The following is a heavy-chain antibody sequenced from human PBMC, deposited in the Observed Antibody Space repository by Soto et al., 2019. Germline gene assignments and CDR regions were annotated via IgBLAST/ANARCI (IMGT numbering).Heavy chain of an antibody. Sequence: QVQLVESGGGVVQPGRSLRLSCAASGFTFSSYGMHWVRQAPGKGLEWVAVISYDGSNKYYADSVKGRFTISRDNSKNTLYLQMNSLRAEDTAVYYCAKDILTGNPYYWGQGTLVTVSS. D-gene: IGHD3-9*01. CDR2: ISYDGSNK. CDR1: GFTFSSYG. CDR3: AKDILTGNPYY. J-gene: IGHJ4*02. V-gene: IGHV3-30*18.